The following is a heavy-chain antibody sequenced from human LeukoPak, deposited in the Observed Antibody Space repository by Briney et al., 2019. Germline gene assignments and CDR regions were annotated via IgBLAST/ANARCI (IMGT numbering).Heavy chain of an antibody. Sequence: SETLSLTCSVSGGSLSSSSYLWGWIRQPPGKGLEWNGIVYSGGSTKYHSSLMSRVTISIDTSKIQFSLSLISVTAAGTAVYYCARGKQYSTSSYWFDSWGQGTVVTVSS. J-gene: IGHJ5*01. V-gene: IGHV4-39*07. CDR1: GGSLSSSSYL. CDR2: VYSGGST. D-gene: IGHD6-6*01. CDR3: ARGKQYSTSSYWFDS.